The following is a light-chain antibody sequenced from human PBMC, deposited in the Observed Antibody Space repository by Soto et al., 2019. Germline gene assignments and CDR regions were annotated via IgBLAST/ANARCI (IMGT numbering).Light chain of an antibody. CDR3: SSYRSSSTV. V-gene: IGLV2-14*01. J-gene: IGLJ1*01. Sequence: QSALTQPASVSGSPGQSITISCTGTSSDVGGYNYVSWYQQHPGKAPKLIIYEVSNRPSGVSNRFSGSKSDNTAALTISGHQADDAAYYYCSSYRSSSTVFGTGTKLTVL. CDR2: EVS. CDR1: SSDVGGYNY.